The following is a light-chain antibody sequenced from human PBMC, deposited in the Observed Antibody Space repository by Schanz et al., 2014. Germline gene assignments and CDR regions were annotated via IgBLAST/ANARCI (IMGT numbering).Light chain of an antibody. CDR2: GAS. V-gene: IGKV3D-15*01. Sequence: IVMTQSPATLSVSPGERATLSCRASQSISSNLAWYQQKPGQAPRLLVYGASTRATSIPARFSGSGSGTDFTLTISSLEPEDVATYYCQKYNDAPWTLGQGTKVEVK. CDR3: QKYNDAPWT. CDR1: QSISSN. J-gene: IGKJ1*01.